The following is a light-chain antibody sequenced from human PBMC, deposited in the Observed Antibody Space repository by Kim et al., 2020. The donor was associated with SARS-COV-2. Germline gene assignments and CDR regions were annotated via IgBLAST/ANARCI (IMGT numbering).Light chain of an antibody. CDR1: QSVSSY. CDR3: QQYNNFRT. J-gene: IGKJ1*01. CDR2: DAS. Sequence: CVSPGERATRPCSASQSVSSYFVWYQQKPGHAPRLLIYDASTRATGIPARFSGSGSGTEFTLTISSLQSEDFAVYYCQQYNNFRTFGQGTKVDIK. V-gene: IGKV3-15*01.